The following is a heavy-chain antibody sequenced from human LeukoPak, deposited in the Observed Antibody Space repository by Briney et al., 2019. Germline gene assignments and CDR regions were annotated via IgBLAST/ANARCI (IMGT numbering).Heavy chain of an antibody. CDR3: ARDRAAAGTPSFFDY. Sequence: PSQTLSLTCIVSGGSISSSSYYWGWIRQPPGKGLEWIGSIYYSGSTYYNPSLKSRVTISVDTSKNQFSLKLSSVTAADTAVYYCARDRAAAGTPSFFDYWGQGTLVTVSS. V-gene: IGHV4-39*07. CDR2: IYYSGST. CDR1: GGSISSSSYY. D-gene: IGHD6-13*01. J-gene: IGHJ4*02.